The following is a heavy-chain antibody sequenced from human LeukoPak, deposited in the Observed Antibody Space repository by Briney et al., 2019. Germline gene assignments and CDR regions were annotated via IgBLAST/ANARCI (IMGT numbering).Heavy chain of an antibody. D-gene: IGHD3-22*01. J-gene: IGHJ4*02. CDR3: ARHMGTMIVVVNPLGY. V-gene: IGHV3-48*03. CDR1: GFTFSSYE. Sequence: GGSLRLSCAASGFTFSSYEMNWVRQAPGKGLEWVSYISSSGSTIYYADSVKGRFTISRDNAKNSLYLQMNSLRAEDTAVYYCARHMGTMIVVVNPLGYWGQGTLVTVSS. CDR2: ISSSGSTI.